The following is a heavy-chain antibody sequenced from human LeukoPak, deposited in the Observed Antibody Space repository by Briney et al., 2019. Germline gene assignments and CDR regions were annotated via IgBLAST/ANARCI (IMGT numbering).Heavy chain of an antibody. CDR2: IKYDGNEE. V-gene: IGHV3-7*01. J-gene: IGHJ4*02. Sequence: GGSLRLSCAASGFTFSSYWMSWMRQAPGKALEWVANIKYDGNEEYYVDSVKGRFTISRDNAKNSLYLQLNSLRVEDTAVYYCKSGGAAPGSFDYWGQGTLVTVSP. D-gene: IGHD1-1*01. CDR3: KSGGAAPGSFDY. CDR1: GFTFSSYW.